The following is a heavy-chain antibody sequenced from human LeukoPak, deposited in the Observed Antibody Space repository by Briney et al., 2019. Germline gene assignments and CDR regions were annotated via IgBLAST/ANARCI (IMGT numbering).Heavy chain of an antibody. CDR3: ASHVPIHMVRGKYLADFDY. D-gene: IGHD3-10*01. CDR1: GDSISSYH. V-gene: IGHV4-59*12. Sequence: SETLSLTCTVSGDSISSYHWSWIRQPPGKGLEWLGYMYNSGSTNYNPSLKSRVTISVDTSKNQFSLKLSSVTAADTAVYYCASHVPIHMVRGKYLADFDYWGQGTLVTVSS. CDR2: MYNSGST. J-gene: IGHJ4*02.